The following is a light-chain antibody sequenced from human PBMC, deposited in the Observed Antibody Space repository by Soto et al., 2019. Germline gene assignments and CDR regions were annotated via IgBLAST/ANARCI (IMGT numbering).Light chain of an antibody. J-gene: IGLJ2*01. CDR3: HVWDSDSDHPV. CDR1: NIGSQS. CDR2: YEI. Sequence: SYELTQPPSVSVAPGETAKITCGGNNIGSQSVHWYQQKPGQAPVLVIFYEIDRPSGIPERFSGSNYGNTATLTITRVDAGDEADYYCHVWDSDSDHPVFGGGTQLTVL. V-gene: IGLV3-21*04.